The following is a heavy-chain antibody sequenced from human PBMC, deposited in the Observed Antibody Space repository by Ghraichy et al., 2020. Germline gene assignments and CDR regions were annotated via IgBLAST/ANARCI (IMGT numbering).Heavy chain of an antibody. Sequence: GESLNISCAAAGFTFSSYGMHWVRQAPGKGLAWVAVIWYDGSHKYYADSVKGRFTISRDNSKNTLYLQMNSLRAEDTAVYYCARDPRVRNGMDVWGQGTTVTVSS. CDR2: IWYDGSHK. V-gene: IGHV3-33*01. D-gene: IGHD3-10*01. J-gene: IGHJ6*02. CDR3: ARDPRVRNGMDV. CDR1: GFTFSSYG.